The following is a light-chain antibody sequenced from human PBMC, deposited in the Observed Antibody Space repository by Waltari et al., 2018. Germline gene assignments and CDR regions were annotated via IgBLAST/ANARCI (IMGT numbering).Light chain of an antibody. CDR2: DAS. V-gene: IGKV3-11*01. CDR1: KSVSSY. CDR3: QQRSNWSLFT. J-gene: IGKJ3*01. Sequence: EIVLTQSPATLSLSPGERTTLPCRASKSVSSYLAWYQQKPGQAPRLLIYDASNRATGVPARCCGSGSCTDFTATISSLEPEDFAVYYCQQRSNWSLFTFGPGTKVDIK.